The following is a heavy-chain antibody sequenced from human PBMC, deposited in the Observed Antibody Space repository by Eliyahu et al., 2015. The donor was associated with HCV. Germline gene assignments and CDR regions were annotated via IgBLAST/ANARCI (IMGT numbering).Heavy chain of an antibody. D-gene: IGHD3-22*01. V-gene: IGHV3-23*01. CDR3: AKMRDYYDSSGYTAFDI. Sequence: PGGSLRLSCAASGFTFSSYAMSWVRQAPGKGLEWVSAISGSGGSTYYADSVKGRFTISRDNSKNTLYLQMNSLRAEDTAVYYCAKMRDYYDSSGYTAFDIWGQGTMVTVSS. J-gene: IGHJ3*02. CDR1: GFTFSSYA. CDR2: ISGSGGST.